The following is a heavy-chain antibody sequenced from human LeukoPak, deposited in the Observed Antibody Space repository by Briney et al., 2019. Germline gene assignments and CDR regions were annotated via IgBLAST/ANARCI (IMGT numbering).Heavy chain of an antibody. D-gene: IGHD3-16*01. J-gene: IGHJ3*02. CDR3: AKDRDDYVWGSYLGAFDI. CDR2: IRYDGSNK. Sequence: GGSLRLSCAASGFTFSSYTLHWVRQAPGKGLGWVAFIRYDGSNKYYADSVKGRFTISRDNSKNTLYLQMNSLRAEDTAVFYCAKDRDDYVWGSYLGAFDIWGQGTMVTVSS. V-gene: IGHV3-30*02. CDR1: GFTFSSYT.